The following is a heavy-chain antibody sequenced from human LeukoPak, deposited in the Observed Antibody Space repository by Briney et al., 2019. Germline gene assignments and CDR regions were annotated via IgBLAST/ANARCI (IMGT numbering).Heavy chain of an antibody. CDR1: GYTFTGYY. CDR2: INPSGGST. CDR3: ARATITQYDFWSGYYTY. D-gene: IGHD3-3*01. V-gene: IGHV1-46*03. Sequence: ASVKVSCKASGYTFTGYYMHWVRQAPGQGLEWMGIINPSGGSTSYAQKFQGRVTMTRDTSTSTVYMELSSLRSEDTAVYYCARATITQYDFWSGYYTYWGQGTLVTVSS. J-gene: IGHJ4*02.